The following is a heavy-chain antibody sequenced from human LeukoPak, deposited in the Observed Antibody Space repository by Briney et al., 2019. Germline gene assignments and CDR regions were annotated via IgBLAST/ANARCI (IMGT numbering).Heavy chain of an antibody. D-gene: IGHD2-2*01. Sequence: GGSLRLSCAASGFSFISHGMSWVRQAPGKGLEWVSGIIGGAGGTYYAESVKGRFTISRDNAKNTLYLQMNSLRAEDTAVYYCAHGSMYQLDYWGQGTLVTVSS. CDR2: IIGGAGGT. V-gene: IGHV3-23*01. CDR1: GFSFISHG. CDR3: AHGSMYQLDY. J-gene: IGHJ4*02.